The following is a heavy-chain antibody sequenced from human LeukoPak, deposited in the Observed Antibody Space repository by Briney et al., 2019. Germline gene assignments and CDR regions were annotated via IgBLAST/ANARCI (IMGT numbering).Heavy chain of an antibody. D-gene: IGHD6-19*01. CDR2: ISAYNGNT. J-gene: IGHJ4*02. CDR1: GYTFTSYG. CDR3: ARGGSTGSSGWYGDY. Sequence: ASAKVSCKASGYTFTSYGISWVRQAPGQGREWMGWISAYNGNTNYAQKLQGRVTMTTDTSTSTACMELRSLRFDDTAVYYCARGGSTGSSGWYGDYWGQGTLVTVSS. V-gene: IGHV1-18*01.